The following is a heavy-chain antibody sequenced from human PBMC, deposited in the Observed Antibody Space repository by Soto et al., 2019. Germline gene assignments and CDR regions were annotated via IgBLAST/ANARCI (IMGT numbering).Heavy chain of an antibody. CDR2: IGTAGDT. J-gene: IGHJ4*02. D-gene: IGHD6-6*01. CDR3: ARGYSSSSGLYPYDY. V-gene: IGHV3-13*01. Sequence: GGSLRLSCAASGFTFSSYDMHWVRQATGKGLEWVSAIGTAGDTYYPGSVKGRFTISRENAKNSLYLQMNSLRAGDTAVYYCARGYSSSSGLYPYDYWGQGTLVTSPQ. CDR1: GFTFSSYD.